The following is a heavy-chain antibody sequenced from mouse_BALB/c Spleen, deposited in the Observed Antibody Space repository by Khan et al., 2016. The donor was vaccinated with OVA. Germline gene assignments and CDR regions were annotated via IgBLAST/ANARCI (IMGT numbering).Heavy chain of an antibody. Sequence: VRLQQSGAELVKPGASVKLSCTASGFNIKDTYIHWVKQRPEKGLEWIGRIAPANGNTKYDAKVKGKATITADKAYNTSYLQLSSLTSEDTAVXYCSCPSYYPRSFDFWGPGTTVIVSS. CDR1: GFNIKDTY. CDR2: IAPANGNT. CDR3: SCPSYYPRSFDF. J-gene: IGHJ1*01. D-gene: IGHD1-1*01. V-gene: IGHV14-3*02.